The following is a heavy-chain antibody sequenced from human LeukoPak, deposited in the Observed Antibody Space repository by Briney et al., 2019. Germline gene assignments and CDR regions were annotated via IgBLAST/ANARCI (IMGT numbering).Heavy chain of an antibody. D-gene: IGHD6-19*01. CDR1: GYTFTGYY. CDR2: INPNSGGT. CDR3: ARTGYSSGLSSMDV. Sequence: GASVKVSCKASGYTFTGYYMHWVRQAPGQGLEWMGWINPNSGGTNYAQKFQGRVTMTRDTSISTAYMELSRLGSDDTAVYYCARTGYSSGLSSMDVWGKGTTVTVSS. V-gene: IGHV1-2*02. J-gene: IGHJ6*04.